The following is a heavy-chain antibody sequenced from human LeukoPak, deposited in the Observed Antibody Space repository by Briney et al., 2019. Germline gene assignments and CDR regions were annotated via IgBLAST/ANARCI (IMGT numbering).Heavy chain of an antibody. CDR1: GFTFTSSA. V-gene: IGHV1-58*02. CDR3: AATLYSGSDGAFDI. CDR2: IVVGSGNT. D-gene: IGHD1-26*01. Sequence: GTSVKVSCKASGFTFTSSAMQWVRQARGQRLEWIGWIVVGSGNTNYAQKFQERVTITRDMSTSTAYMELSCLRSEDTAVYYCAATLYSGSDGAFDIWGQGTMVTVSS. J-gene: IGHJ3*02.